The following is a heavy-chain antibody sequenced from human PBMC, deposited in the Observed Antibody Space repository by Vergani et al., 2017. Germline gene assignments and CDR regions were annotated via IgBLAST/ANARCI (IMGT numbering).Heavy chain of an antibody. D-gene: IGHD4-17*01. CDR3: ATPQTVTTGGMEV. CDR1: GYTFTDHY. CDR2: VDTEDGET. Sequence: EVQLVQSGAEVKKPGATLKISCKVSGYTFTDHYMHWVKQAPGKGLEWMGLVDTEDGETIYAEKFKGRVNIAADTSTDTAHLELSSLRSEDTSVYYSATPQTVTTGGMEVWGRGTTVIVSS. J-gene: IGHJ6*02. V-gene: IGHV1-69-2*01.